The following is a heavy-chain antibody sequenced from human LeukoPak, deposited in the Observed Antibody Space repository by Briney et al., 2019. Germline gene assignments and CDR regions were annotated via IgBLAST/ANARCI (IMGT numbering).Heavy chain of an antibody. D-gene: IGHD2-15*01. J-gene: IGHJ4*02. V-gene: IGHV3-66*01. Sequence: GGSLRLSCAASGFTASSSYMSWVRQAPGKGLEWVSVIYSGGSTYYADSVKGRFTISRDNSKNTLYLQMNSLRAEDTAVYYCARDLPPPGVVVVAATPLFDYWGQGTLVTVSS. CDR1: GFTASSSY. CDR3: ARDLPPPGVVVVAATPLFDY. CDR2: IYSGGST.